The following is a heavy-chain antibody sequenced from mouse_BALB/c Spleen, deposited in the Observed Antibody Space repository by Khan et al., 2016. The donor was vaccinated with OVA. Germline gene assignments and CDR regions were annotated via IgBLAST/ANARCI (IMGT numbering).Heavy chain of an antibody. Sequence: VQLQESGTELARPGASVNLSCKASGYTFTDFYINWVKQRSGQGLEWIGEISPGSGDTYYNEKFKGQATLPADKSSSTAYMQFSSLTSEASAVYFCARRNYFGYTFAYWGQGTLVTVSA. CDR1: GYTFTDFY. CDR2: ISPGSGDT. CDR3: ARRNYFGYTFAY. D-gene: IGHD1-2*01. J-gene: IGHJ3*01. V-gene: IGHV1-77*01.